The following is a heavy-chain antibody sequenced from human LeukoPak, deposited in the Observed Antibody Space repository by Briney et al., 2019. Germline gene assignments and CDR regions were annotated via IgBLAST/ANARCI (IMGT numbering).Heavy chain of an antibody. CDR2: IIPSLGIA. D-gene: IGHD2-15*01. V-gene: IGHV1-69*04. J-gene: IGHJ5*02. CDR1: RGTFSSYT. Sequence: SVKVSCNASRGTFSSYTISWVRQAPGQGLEWMGRIIPSLGIANYAQKFQGRVTITADKSTSTAYMELSSLRSEDTAVYYCARDLGVVVAAYNCFDPWGQGTLVTVSS. CDR3: ARDLGVVVAAYNCFDP.